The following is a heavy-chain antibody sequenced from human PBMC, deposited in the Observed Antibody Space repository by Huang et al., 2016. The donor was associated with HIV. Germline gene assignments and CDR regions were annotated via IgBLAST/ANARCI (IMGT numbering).Heavy chain of an antibody. D-gene: IGHD3-10*01. CDR2: ISAYNGNT. J-gene: IGHJ4*02. CDR1: GYTFTSYG. V-gene: IGHV1-18*01. Sequence: QVQLVQSGAEVKKPGASVTVSCKASGYTFTSYGITWVRQAPGQGLEWMGWISAYNGNTDYINKLQGRVTMTTDTSTRTAYMELRSLRSDDTAVYYCARDLPSYGSGDYFDYWGQGTLVTVSS. CDR3: ARDLPSYGSGDYFDY.